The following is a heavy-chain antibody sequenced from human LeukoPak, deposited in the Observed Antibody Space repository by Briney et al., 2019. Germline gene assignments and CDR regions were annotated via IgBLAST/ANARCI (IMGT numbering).Heavy chain of an antibody. Sequence: ESGPTLVKPTQTLTLTCTFSGFSLSTSGVGVGWIRQPPGKALEWLALIYWNNDERYSPSLKSRLTITKDTSKNQVVLTMTNMDPVDTATYYCAHRWHNSGWRYFDYWGQGTLVTVSS. J-gene: IGHJ4*02. CDR3: AHRWHNSGWRYFDY. CDR1: GFSLSTSGVG. D-gene: IGHD6-19*01. V-gene: IGHV2-5*01. CDR2: IYWNNDE.